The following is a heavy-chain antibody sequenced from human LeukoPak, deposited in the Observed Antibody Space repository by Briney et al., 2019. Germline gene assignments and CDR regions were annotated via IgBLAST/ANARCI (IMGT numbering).Heavy chain of an antibody. CDR2: IIPIFGTA. CDR1: GGTFSSYA. Sequence: SVNVSCKASGGTFSSYAISWVRQAPGQGLEWMGGIIPIFGTANYAQKFQGRVTITTDESTSTAYMELSSLRSEDTAVYYCARGYCSGGSCYSYFQHWGQGTLVTVSS. J-gene: IGHJ1*01. CDR3: ARGYCSGGSCYSYFQH. D-gene: IGHD2-15*01. V-gene: IGHV1-69*05.